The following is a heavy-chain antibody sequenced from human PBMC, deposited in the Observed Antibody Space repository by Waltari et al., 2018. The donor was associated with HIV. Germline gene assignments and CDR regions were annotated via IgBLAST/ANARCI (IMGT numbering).Heavy chain of an antibody. J-gene: IGHJ5*02. V-gene: IGHV3-21*01. D-gene: IGHD2-15*01. Sequence: EVQLVASGGGLVKPGGSLRLSCADSGFAFSRYSMSWVRQAPGKGLEWVSSIDSGNSYLNYADSVRGRFTISRDNAKNSLFLQLNSLRVEDTAFYYCARFDGGGSGVYHWGQGTLVTVSS. CDR1: GFAFSRYS. CDR3: ARFDGGGSGVYH. CDR2: IDSGNSYL.